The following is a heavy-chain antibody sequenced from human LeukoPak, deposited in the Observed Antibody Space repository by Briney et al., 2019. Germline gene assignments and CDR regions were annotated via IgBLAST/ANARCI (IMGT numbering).Heavy chain of an antibody. CDR2: INHSGST. CDR3: ARKDILTGCFDY. V-gene: IGHV4-34*01. D-gene: IGHD3-9*01. Sequence: SETLSLTCAVYGGSFSGYYWSWIRQPPGKGLEWIGEINHSGSTNYNPSLKSRVTISVDTSKNQFSLKLSSVADADTAVYYCARKDILTGCFDYWGQGTLVTVSS. CDR1: GGSFSGYY. J-gene: IGHJ4*02.